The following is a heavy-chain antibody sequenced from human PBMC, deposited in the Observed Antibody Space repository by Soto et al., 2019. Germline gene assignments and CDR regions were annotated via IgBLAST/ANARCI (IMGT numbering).Heavy chain of an antibody. Sequence: QITLKESGPTLVKPTQTLTLTCTFSGFSLSTSGVGVGWIRQPPGKALEWLALIYWDDDKRYSPSLKSRLTITKDTSKNQVVLTMTNMDPVDTATYYCAHHKGNIVVVPAATNGFDPWGQGTLDTVSS. CDR1: GFSLSTSGVG. J-gene: IGHJ5*02. CDR3: AHHKGNIVVVPAATNGFDP. D-gene: IGHD2-2*01. CDR2: IYWDDDK. V-gene: IGHV2-5*02.